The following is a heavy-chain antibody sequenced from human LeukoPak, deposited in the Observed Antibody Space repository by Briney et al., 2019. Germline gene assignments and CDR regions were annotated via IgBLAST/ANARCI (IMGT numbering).Heavy chain of an antibody. CDR3: ARESLTAGAFDI. V-gene: IGHV4-61*01. J-gene: IGHJ3*02. CDR2: IYYSGST. Sequence: SETLSLTCTVSGGSIRSGTYYWSWIRQPPGKGLEWIGYIYYSGSTNYNPSLKSRVTISVDTSKNQFSLKLSSVTAADTAVYYCARESLTAGAFDIWGQGTMVTVSS. D-gene: IGHD1-26*01. CDR1: GGSIRSGTYY.